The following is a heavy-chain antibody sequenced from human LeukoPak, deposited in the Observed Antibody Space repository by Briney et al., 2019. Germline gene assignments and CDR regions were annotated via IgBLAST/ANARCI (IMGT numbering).Heavy chain of an antibody. Sequence: SETLSLTCIVSGYSISSGYYWGWIRQPPGKGLEWIGSIYHSGSTNYNPSLKGRVTISVDTSKNQFSLKLSSVTAADTAVYYCARALPGAPLIWGQGTMVTVSS. CDR2: IYHSGST. J-gene: IGHJ3*02. CDR3: ARALPGAPLI. D-gene: IGHD1-26*01. CDR1: GYSISSGYY. V-gene: IGHV4-38-2*02.